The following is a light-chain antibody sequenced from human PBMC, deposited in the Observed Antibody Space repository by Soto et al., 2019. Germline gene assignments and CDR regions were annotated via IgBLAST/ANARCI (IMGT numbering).Light chain of an antibody. V-gene: IGKV1-9*01. CDR1: QGISSS. Sequence: DIQLTQSPSFLSASVGDRVTITCRASQGISSSLAWYQQKPGKAPKLLIYAASTLQTGVPSRFSGSGSGTEFTLTISSLQPEDFATYYCQHLNGYPMDFGQGTRLEIK. CDR3: QHLNGYPMD. CDR2: AAS. J-gene: IGKJ5*01.